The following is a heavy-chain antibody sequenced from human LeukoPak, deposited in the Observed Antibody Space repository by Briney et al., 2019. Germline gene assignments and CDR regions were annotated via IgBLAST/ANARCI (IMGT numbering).Heavy chain of an antibody. V-gene: IGHV3-23*01. Sequence: GGSLRLSCAASGFSVSSNYMNWVRQAPGKGLEWVSAISGSGSYTDYADSVKGRFTISKDNSRNTLYMRMSSLRAEDTAVYYCAKRRYDSSGHFDSWGQGTLVTVSS. CDR1: GFSVSSNY. D-gene: IGHD3-22*01. CDR3: AKRRYDSSGHFDS. J-gene: IGHJ4*02. CDR2: ISGSGSYT.